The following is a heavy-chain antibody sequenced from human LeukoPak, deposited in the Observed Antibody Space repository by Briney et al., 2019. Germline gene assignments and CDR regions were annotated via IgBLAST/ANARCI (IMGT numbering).Heavy chain of an antibody. Sequence: GGSLRLSCAASGFTFSSYWMSWVRQAPGKELEWVANIKQDGSEKYYVDSVKGRFTTSRDNAKNSLYLQMNSLRAEDTAVYYCARESYSSSSAAFDIWGQGTMVTVSS. CDR2: IKQDGSEK. J-gene: IGHJ3*02. CDR1: GFTFSSYW. V-gene: IGHV3-7*01. CDR3: ARESYSSSSAAFDI. D-gene: IGHD6-6*01.